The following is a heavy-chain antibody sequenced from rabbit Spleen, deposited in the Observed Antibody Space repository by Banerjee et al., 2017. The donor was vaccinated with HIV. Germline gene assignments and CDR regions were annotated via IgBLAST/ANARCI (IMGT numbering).Heavy chain of an antibody. CDR3: ARDLVGVIGWNFYL. J-gene: IGHJ4*01. CDR2: IDPIFSGT. Sequence: QEQLVESGGGLVQPGGSLKLSCKASGFDFSSYGVSWVRQAPGKGLEWIGFIDPIFSGTYYANWVNGRFTISSYNAQNTLYLQLNSLTAADRATYFCARDLVGVIGWNFYLWGPGTLVTVS. D-gene: IGHD5-1*01. V-gene: IGHV1S47*01. CDR1: GFDFSSYG.